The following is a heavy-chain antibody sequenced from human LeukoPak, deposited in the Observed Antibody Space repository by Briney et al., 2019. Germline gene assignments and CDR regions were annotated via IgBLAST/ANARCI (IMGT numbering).Heavy chain of an antibody. Sequence: GGSLRLSCAASGFTFSSYWMSWVRQAPGKGLEWVANIKQDGSEKYYVDSVKGRFTISRDNSKNTLYLQMNSLRAEDTAVYYCARDRSPYCGGDCSDYWGQGALVTVSS. J-gene: IGHJ4*02. D-gene: IGHD2-21*02. CDR2: IKQDGSEK. CDR1: GFTFSSYW. CDR3: ARDRSPYCGGDCSDY. V-gene: IGHV3-7*03.